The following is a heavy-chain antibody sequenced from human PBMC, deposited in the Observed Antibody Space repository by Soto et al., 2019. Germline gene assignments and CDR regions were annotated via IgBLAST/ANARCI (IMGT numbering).Heavy chain of an antibody. J-gene: IGHJ4*02. D-gene: IGHD3-22*01. CDR1: GFTFGDYA. V-gene: IGHV3-49*03. CDR3: AMDTSGYNYYFDH. CDR2: VRSKSNGGTT. Sequence: EVQLVESGGGLLQPGRSLRLSCTTSGFTFGDYAMSWFRQAPGKGLELVGFVRSKSNGGTTEYAASVKGRFTISRDDSRSIAYLPMNSLKTEDTAVYYCAMDTSGYNYYFDHWGQGTLVIVSS.